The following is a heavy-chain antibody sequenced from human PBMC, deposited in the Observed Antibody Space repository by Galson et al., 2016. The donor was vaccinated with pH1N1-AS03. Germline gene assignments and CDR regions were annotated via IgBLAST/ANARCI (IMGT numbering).Heavy chain of an antibody. CDR3: ARDPRGPCSSATCATTYYFGMDV. V-gene: IGHV1-2*04. J-gene: IGHJ6*02. CDR2: INPENGVT. Sequence: SVKVSCKASGYIFTDFYVHWVRQAPGQGLEWMGWINPENGVTNYAQKFQAWVTMTGGTSISTAYMELHGLKSDDTAVYYCARDPRGPCSSATCATTYYFGMDVWGQGTTVIVSS. D-gene: IGHD1-26*01. CDR1: GYIFTDFY.